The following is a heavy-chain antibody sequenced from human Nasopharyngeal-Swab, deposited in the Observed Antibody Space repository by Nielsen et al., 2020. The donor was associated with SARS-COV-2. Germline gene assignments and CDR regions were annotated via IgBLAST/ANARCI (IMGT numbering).Heavy chain of an antibody. CDR1: GFTFSSYA. Sequence: GGSLRLSCAASGFTFSSYAMHWVRQAPGKGLEWVAVISYDGSNKYYADSVKGRFTISRDNSKNTLYLQMNSLRAEDTAVYYCAREDLPSYYYDSSGYYEGNYGMDVWGQGTTVTRLL. J-gene: IGHJ6*02. CDR2: ISYDGSNK. CDR3: AREDLPSYYYDSSGYYEGNYGMDV. V-gene: IGHV3-30*04. D-gene: IGHD3-22*01.